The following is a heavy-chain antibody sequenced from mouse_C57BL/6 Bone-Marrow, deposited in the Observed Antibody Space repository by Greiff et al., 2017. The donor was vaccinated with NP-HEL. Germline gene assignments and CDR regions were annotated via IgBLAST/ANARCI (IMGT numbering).Heavy chain of an antibody. V-gene: IGHV1-82*01. D-gene: IGHD3-2*01. CDR1: GYAFSSSW. Sequence: VQLQQSGPELVKPGASVKISCKASGYAFSSSWMNWVKQRPGKGLEWIGRIYPGDGDTNYNGKFKGKATLTADKSSSTAYMQLSSLTSEDSAVYFCARGTARAWFAYWGQGTLVTVSA. CDR2: IYPGDGDT. J-gene: IGHJ3*01. CDR3: ARGTARAWFAY.